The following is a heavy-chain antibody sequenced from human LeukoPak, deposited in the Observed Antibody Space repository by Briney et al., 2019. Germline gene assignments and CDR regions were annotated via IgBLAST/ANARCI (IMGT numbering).Heavy chain of an antibody. CDR3: ARAIRLVVAATNDAFDI. Sequence: GASVKVSCKASGGTFSSYAISWVRQAPGQGLEWMGWISAYNGNTNYAQKLQGRVTMTTDTSTSTAYMELRSLRSDDTAVYYCARAIRLVVAATNDAFDIWGQGTMVTVSS. CDR2: ISAYNGNT. J-gene: IGHJ3*02. D-gene: IGHD2-15*01. CDR1: GGTFSSYA. V-gene: IGHV1-18*01.